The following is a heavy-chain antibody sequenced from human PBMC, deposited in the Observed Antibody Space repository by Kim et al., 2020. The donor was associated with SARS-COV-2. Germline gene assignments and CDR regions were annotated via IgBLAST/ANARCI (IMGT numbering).Heavy chain of an antibody. J-gene: IGHJ6*02. CDR3: ATKEGPGRGMDV. V-gene: IGHV3-7*01. CDR2: TDPNGSER. D-gene: IGHD3-10*01. Sequence: GGSLRLSCAASGFSFSSYWMAWVRQAPGKGLQWVGNTDPNGSERNYVDSVKDRFTISRDNAKKSLYLEMTSLRVDDAAVYYCATKEGPGRGMDVWGQGTTVSVSS. CDR1: GFSFSSYW.